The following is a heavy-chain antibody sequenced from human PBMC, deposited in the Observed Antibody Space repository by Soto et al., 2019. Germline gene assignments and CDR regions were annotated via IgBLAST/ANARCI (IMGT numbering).Heavy chain of an antibody. D-gene: IGHD3-22*01. J-gene: IGHJ4*02. CDR1: GFTFSSYG. CDR3: ARDSEEFYDSSGYSMAEIDY. V-gene: IGHV3-33*01. CDR2: IWYDGSNK. Sequence: GGSLRLSCAASGFTFSSYGMHWVRQAPGKGLEWVAVIWYDGSNKYYADSVKGRFTISRDNSKNTLYLQMNSLRAEDTAVYYCARDSEEFYDSSGYSMAEIDYWGQGTLVTVSS.